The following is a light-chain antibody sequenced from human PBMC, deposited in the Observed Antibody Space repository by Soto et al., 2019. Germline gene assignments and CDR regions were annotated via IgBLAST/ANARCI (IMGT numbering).Light chain of an antibody. J-gene: IGKJ5*01. CDR2: GAS. V-gene: IGKV3-20*01. Sequence: DIGMTQSPGTLSLSPGERATLSCRASQSISSNYFAWSQQKPGPSPRPLIYGASSRATGIPDRFSGSGSGTDFTLTLSRLEPEDFAMYYCHQYGSSPPVTFGQGTRLEIK. CDR3: HQYGSSPPVT. CDR1: QSISSNY.